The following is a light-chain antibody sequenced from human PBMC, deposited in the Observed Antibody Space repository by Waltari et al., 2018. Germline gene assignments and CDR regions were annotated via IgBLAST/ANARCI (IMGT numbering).Light chain of an antibody. J-gene: IGKJ1*01. CDR2: SAS. CDR3: QKYNSAPWT. V-gene: IGKV1-27*01. Sequence: DFQMIQSPSSLSASVGDTVPITCRASQAITNYVAWYQQIPGKVPKLLIYSASTLQSGVPSRFSGSGFGTDFTLTISSLQPEDVGIYYCQKYNSAPWTFGQGTRVEVK. CDR1: QAITNY.